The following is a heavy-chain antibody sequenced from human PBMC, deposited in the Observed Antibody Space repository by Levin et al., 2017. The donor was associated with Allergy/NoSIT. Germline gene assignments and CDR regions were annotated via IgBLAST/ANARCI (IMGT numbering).Heavy chain of an antibody. CDR3: ARGFSLPPYYYYYYYMDV. CDR2: INTNTGNP. J-gene: IGHJ6*03. D-gene: IGHD2-15*01. CDR1: GYTFTSYA. Sequence: VASVKVSCKASGYTFTSYAMNWVRQAPGQGLEWMGWINTNTGNPTYAQGFTGRFVFSLDTSVSTAYLQISSLKAEDTAVYYCARGFSLPPYYYYYYYMDVWGKGTTVTVSS. V-gene: IGHV7-4-1*02.